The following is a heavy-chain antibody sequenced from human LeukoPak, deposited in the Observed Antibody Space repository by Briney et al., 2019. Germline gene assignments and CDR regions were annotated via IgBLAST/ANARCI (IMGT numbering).Heavy chain of an antibody. V-gene: IGHV1-2*02. D-gene: IGHD4-11*01. Sequence: PSASVKVSCKASGYTFTSYDIHWVRQAPGQGLEWMGWINPNTAGTNYAQKFLGGVTLTWDTSISTAYMELNRLTSDDTAVYYCATSAGDYRAGHYYYMGVWGKGTSVTVSS. CDR3: ATSAGDYRAGHYYYMGV. CDR2: INPNTAGT. J-gene: IGHJ6*03. CDR1: GYTFTSYD.